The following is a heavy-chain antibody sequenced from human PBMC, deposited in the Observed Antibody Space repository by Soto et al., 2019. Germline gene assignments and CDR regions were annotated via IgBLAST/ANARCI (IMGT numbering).Heavy chain of an antibody. J-gene: IGHJ6*02. CDR2: IWYDGSNK. V-gene: IGHV3-33*01. CDR1: GFTFSSYG. Sequence: PGGSLRLSCAASGFTFSSYGMHWVRQAPGKGLEWVAVIWYDGSNKYYADSVKGRFTISRDNSKNTLYLQMNSLRAEDTAVYYCARDSPPKLTQAQGIAVAGTNYYGMDVWGQGTTVTAP. CDR3: ARDSPPKLTQAQGIAVAGTNYYGMDV. D-gene: IGHD6-19*01.